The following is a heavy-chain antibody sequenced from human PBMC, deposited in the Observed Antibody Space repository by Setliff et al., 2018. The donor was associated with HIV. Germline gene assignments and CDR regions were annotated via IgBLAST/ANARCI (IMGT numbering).Heavy chain of an antibody. D-gene: IGHD4-4*01. CDR1: GGSISSHY. CDR2: IYYSGST. CDR3: ARAYDYSNYFHYYMDV. Sequence: LSLTCSVSGGSISSHYWTWIRQPPGKGLEWIGYIYYSGSTSYNPSLKSRVTISVDSSKNQLSLKVSSVTAADTAVYYCARAYDYSNYFHYYMDVWGKGTTVTVSS. J-gene: IGHJ6*03. V-gene: IGHV4-59*11.